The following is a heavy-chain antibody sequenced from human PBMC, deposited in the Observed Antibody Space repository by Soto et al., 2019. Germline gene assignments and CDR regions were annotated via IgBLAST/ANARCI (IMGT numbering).Heavy chain of an antibody. V-gene: IGHV3-23*01. D-gene: IGHD2-2*01. CDR3: AKEGQPRTEYNWFDP. CDR2: ISETGGST. Sequence: GGSLRLSCAASGFTFSTYAMTWVRQAPGKGLEWVSSISETGGSTYYTGSVKGRFTISRDNSKNTLYLQMNSLRAEDTAVYYCAKEGQPRTEYNWFDPWGQGTLVTVSS. J-gene: IGHJ5*02. CDR1: GFTFSTYA.